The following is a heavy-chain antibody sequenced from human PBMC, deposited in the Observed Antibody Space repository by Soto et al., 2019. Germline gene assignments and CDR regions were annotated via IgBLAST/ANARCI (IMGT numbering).Heavy chain of an antibody. CDR2: ISYDGSNK. D-gene: IGHD3-22*01. Sequence: QVQLVDSGGGVVQPGGSLRLSCGASGFTFRSYAMHWVRQTPGKGLEWVAVISYDGSNKHYADSVKGRFSISRDNSKNMLYLQMDSLSTEDTAVYYCVRSMIIVVRLIGLDYWGQGTLVTVSS. J-gene: IGHJ4*02. V-gene: IGHV3-30-3*01. CDR3: VRSMIIVVRLIGLDY. CDR1: GFTFRSYA.